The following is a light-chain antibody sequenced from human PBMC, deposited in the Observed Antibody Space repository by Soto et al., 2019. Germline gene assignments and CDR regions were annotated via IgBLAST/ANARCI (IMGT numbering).Light chain of an antibody. Sequence: EIVLTQSPGTLSLSPGERATLSCRASQSVSSSYLAWYQQKTGQAPRLLIYGASSRATGLPDRFSSSVYETDSTLTLSRLEHEDVAVYYCNQNDSSPITYGGGTKVEIK. J-gene: IGKJ4*01. V-gene: IGKV3-20*01. CDR3: NQNDSSPIT. CDR1: QSVSSSY. CDR2: GAS.